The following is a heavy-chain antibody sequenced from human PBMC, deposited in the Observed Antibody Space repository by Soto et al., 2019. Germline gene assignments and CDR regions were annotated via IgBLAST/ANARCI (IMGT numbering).Heavy chain of an antibody. J-gene: IGHJ6*02. V-gene: IGHV4-61*01. CDR3: ATGDGYNYHYYYYYGMDV. CDR1: GGSVSSGSYY. Sequence: SETLSLTCTVSGGSVSSGSYYWSWIRQPPGKGLEWIGYIYYSGSTNYNPSLKSRVTISVDTSKNQFSLKLSSVTAADTAVYYCATGDGYNYHYYYYYGMDVWGQGTTVTVSS. CDR2: IYYSGST. D-gene: IGHD5-12*01.